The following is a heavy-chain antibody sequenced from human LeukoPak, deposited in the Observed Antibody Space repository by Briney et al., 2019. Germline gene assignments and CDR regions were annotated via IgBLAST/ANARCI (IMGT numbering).Heavy chain of an antibody. CDR3: AKGGAGRAPFDY. CDR1: GLTFNNYA. V-gene: IGHV3-23*01. J-gene: IGHJ4*02. Sequence: TGGSLRLSCAASGLTFNNYAMTWVRQAPGRGLEWVSFISGSVGSTFYADSVKGRFIISRDNSKNTLFLQMNSLRAEDAAVYYCAKGGAGRAPFDYWGQGTLVTVSS. D-gene: IGHD1-14*01. CDR2: ISGSVGST.